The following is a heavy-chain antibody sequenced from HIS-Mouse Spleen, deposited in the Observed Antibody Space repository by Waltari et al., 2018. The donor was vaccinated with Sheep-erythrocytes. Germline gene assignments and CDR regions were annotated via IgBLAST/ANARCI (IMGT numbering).Heavy chain of an antibody. V-gene: IGHV3-23*01. CDR3: AKADIIAFDY. Sequence: SAISGSGGSTYYADSVKGRFTISRDNSKSTLYLQMNSLRAEDTAVYYCAKADIIAFDYWGQGTLVTVSS. CDR2: ISGSGGST. D-gene: IGHD2-15*01. J-gene: IGHJ4*02.